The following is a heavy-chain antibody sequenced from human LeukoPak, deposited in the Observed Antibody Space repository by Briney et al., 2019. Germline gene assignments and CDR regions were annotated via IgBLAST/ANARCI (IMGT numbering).Heavy chain of an antibody. D-gene: IGHD6-19*01. CDR3: AKGLAVAGGEY. V-gene: IGHV3-23*01. Sequence: GGSLRLSCAASGFTFSNYAMSWVRQAPGKGLEWVSAISGSGGSTYYADSVKGRFTISRDNSKNTLYLQMNSLRAEDTAVYYCAKGLAVAGGEYWGQGTLVTVSS. CDR2: ISGSGGST. CDR1: GFTFSNYA. J-gene: IGHJ4*02.